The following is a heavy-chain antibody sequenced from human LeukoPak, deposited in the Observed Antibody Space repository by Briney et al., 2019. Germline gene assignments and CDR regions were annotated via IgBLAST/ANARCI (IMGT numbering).Heavy chain of an antibody. J-gene: IGHJ4*02. D-gene: IGHD1-1*01. CDR1: GFTFTDYY. CDR3: APGGTGTTTTFFDY. V-gene: IGHV1-2*02. Sequence: ASVKVPCKASGFTFTDYYMHWVRQAPGQGLEWMGWINPNTGGTDYAQNFQGRVTLTRDTSMTTAYMDLSRLTSDDTAVYYCAPGGTGTTTTFFDYWGQGTLVTVSS. CDR2: INPNTGGT.